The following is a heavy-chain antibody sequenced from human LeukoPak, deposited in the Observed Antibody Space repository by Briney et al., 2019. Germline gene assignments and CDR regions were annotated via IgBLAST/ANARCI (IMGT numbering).Heavy chain of an antibody. J-gene: IGHJ6*02. CDR3: ARQDIVVVVAAHYYYYYGMDV. D-gene: IGHD2-15*01. Sequence: PSETLSLTCAVYGGSFSGYYWSWIRQPPGKGLEWIGEINHSGSTNYNPSLKSRVTISVDTSKNQFSLKLSSVIAADTAVYYCARQDIVVVVAAHYYYYYGMDVWGQGTTVTVSS. CDR2: INHSGST. V-gene: IGHV4-34*01. CDR1: GGSFSGYY.